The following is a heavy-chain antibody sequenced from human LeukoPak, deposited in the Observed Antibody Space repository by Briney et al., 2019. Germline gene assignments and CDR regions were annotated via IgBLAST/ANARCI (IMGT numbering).Heavy chain of an antibody. V-gene: IGHV1-69*13. CDR3: ARSPMGFKDYYGMDV. CDR2: IIPIFGTA. D-gene: IGHD2-15*01. J-gene: IGHJ6*02. Sequence: SVQVSCQASGGTFSSYAISWVRQAPGQGLEWMGGIIPIFGTANYAQKFQGRVTITADESTSTAYMELSSLRSEDTAVYYCARSPMGFKDYYGMDVWGQGTTVTVSS. CDR1: GGTFSSYA.